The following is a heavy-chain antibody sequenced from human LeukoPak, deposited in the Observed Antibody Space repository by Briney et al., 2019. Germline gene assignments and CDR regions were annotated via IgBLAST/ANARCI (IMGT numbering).Heavy chain of an antibody. CDR2: ISADNGNT. CDR1: GYTFTSYA. CDR3: AARYYYYLDV. Sequence: ASVKVSCKASGYTFTSYAVSWVRQAPGQGLEWMGWISADNGNTNNAQKLQGRVTMTTDTSTSTAYMELRSLRSDDTAVSHCAARYYYYLDVWGKGTTVTVSS. V-gene: IGHV1-18*01. J-gene: IGHJ6*03.